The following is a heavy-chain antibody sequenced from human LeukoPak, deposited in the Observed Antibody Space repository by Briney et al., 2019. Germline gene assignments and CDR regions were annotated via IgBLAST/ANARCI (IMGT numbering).Heavy chain of an antibody. Sequence: PGGSLRLSCTASGFTFGDYAMSWVRQAPGKGLEWVGFIRSKAYGGTTEYAASVKGRFTISRDDSKSIAYLQMNSLKTEDTAVYYCTRQYSSNWYGGGFFDYWGQGTLVTVSS. CDR1: GFTFGDYA. CDR3: TRQYSSNWYGGGFFDY. D-gene: IGHD6-13*01. V-gene: IGHV3-49*04. J-gene: IGHJ4*02. CDR2: IRSKAYGGTT.